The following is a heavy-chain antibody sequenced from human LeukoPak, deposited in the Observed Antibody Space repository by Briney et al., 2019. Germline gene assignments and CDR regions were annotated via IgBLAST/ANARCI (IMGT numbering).Heavy chain of an antibody. V-gene: IGHV4-30-4*01. J-gene: IGHJ5*02. CDR3: ARDEYCSSTSCSGGFDP. Sequence: PSETLSLTCTVSGGSISSGDYYWCWIRQPPGKGLEWIGYIYYSGSTYYNPSLKSRVTISVDTSKNQFSLKLSSVTAADTAVYYCARDEYCSSTSCSGGFDPWGQGTLVTASS. D-gene: IGHD2-2*01. CDR2: IYYSGST. CDR1: GGSISSGDYY.